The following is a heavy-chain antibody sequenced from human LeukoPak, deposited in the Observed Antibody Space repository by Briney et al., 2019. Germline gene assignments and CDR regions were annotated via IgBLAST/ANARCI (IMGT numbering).Heavy chain of an antibody. Sequence: GGSLRLSCAASGLTFKNFAMSWVRQAPGKGLKWLVVPSGDEDSTHYADSVRGRFVISTDNSKNSLFLQMNSLRADDTAVYYCTIDLMTGFSSGWHFAYWGQGTLVTVSS. V-gene: IGHV3-23*01. J-gene: IGHJ4*02. CDR3: TIDLMTGFSSGWHFAY. CDR2: PSGDEDST. D-gene: IGHD6-19*01. CDR1: GLTFKNFA.